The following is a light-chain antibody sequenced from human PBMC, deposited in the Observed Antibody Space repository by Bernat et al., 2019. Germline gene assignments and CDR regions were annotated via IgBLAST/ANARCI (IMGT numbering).Light chain of an antibody. CDR1: QDIRND. CDR2: TAS. J-gene: IGKJ4*01. V-gene: IGKV1-17*01. Sequence: DIQLTQSPSFLSASVGDRVTITCRASQDIRNDLDWYQQKPGKAPKRLIYTASSLQSGVPSRFSGSGSGAKFTLTISSLQPEDFATYYCLQHNSYPLTFGGGTKVEIK. CDR3: LQHNSYPLT.